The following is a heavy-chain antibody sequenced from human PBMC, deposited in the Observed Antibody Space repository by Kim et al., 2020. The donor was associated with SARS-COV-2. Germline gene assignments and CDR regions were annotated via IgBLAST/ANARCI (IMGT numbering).Heavy chain of an antibody. V-gene: IGHV3-66*01. D-gene: IGHD3-10*01. Sequence: GGSLRLSCAASGFFVSGNYMSWVRQSARKGLEWVAVIYIGGNTFYADSVKGRFTNSRDNSKNTLYLQMSSLRAEDTAVYYCARTGTLGFGAGTYSPPNSWGQGTLVTVSS. CDR1: GFFVSGNY. CDR3: ARTGTLGFGAGTYSPPNS. J-gene: IGHJ4*02. CDR2: IYIGGNT.